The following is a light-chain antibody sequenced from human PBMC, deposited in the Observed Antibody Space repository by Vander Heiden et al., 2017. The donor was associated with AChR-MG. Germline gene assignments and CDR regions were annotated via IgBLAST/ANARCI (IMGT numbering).Light chain of an antibody. CDR3: QQSYSIPRP. J-gene: IGKJ4*01. CDR2: AAS. CDR1: RSVSTY. Sequence: DLQLTQSPSALSASVGARVTIGSRASRSVSTYVNGSQHKPRKAPNLQIYAASVLHSRVPSSSSGSGSATDFTLAISSLQPEDFASYFCQQSYSIPRPFGGGTMVE. V-gene: IGKV1-39*01.